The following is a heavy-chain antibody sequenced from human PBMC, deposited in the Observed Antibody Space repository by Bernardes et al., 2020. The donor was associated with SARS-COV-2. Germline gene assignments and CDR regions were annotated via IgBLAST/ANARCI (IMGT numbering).Heavy chain of an antibody. Sequence: SESLSLTCAVYGGSFSGYYWSWIRQPPGKGLEWIWEINHSGSTNYNPSLKSRVTISVDTSKNQFSLKLSSVTAADTAVYYCARGRGYCSSTSCYTRYYYYYYMDVWGKGTTVTVSS. CDR1: GGSFSGYY. CDR2: INHSGST. J-gene: IGHJ6*03. V-gene: IGHV4-34*01. CDR3: ARGRGYCSSTSCYTRYYYYYYMDV. D-gene: IGHD2-2*02.